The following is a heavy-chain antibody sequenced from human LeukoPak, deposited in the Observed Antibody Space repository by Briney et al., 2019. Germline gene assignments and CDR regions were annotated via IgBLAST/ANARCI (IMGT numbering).Heavy chain of an antibody. CDR1: GGSISSYY. CDR3: ARHGDYEGYFDY. D-gene: IGHD4-17*01. V-gene: IGHV4-4*07. J-gene: IGHJ4*02. Sequence: SETLSLTCTVSGGSISSYYWSWIRQPAGKGLEWIGRIYTSGSTNYNPSLKSRVTISVDKSKNQFSLKLSSVAAADTAVYYCARHGDYEGYFDYWGQGTLVTVSS. CDR2: IYTSGST.